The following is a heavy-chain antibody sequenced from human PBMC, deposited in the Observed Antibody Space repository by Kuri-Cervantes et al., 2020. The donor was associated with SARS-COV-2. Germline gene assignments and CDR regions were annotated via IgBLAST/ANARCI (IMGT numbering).Heavy chain of an antibody. D-gene: IGHD1-26*01. V-gene: IGHV3-30*19. Sequence: GESLKISCAVSGFTFRTYGMYWVRQAPGKGLEWVAVISYDGSNKYYADSVKGRFTISRDNSKNTLYLQMNSQRAEDTAVYYCASSLVDYFDYWGQGTLVTVSS. J-gene: IGHJ4*02. CDR1: GFTFRTYG. CDR3: ASSLVDYFDY. CDR2: ISYDGSNK.